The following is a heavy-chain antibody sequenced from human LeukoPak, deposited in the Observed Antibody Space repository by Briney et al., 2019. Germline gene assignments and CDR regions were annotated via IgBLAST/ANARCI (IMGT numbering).Heavy chain of an antibody. CDR1: GGSFSSYY. D-gene: IGHD2-2*01. CDR2: IYYSGST. V-gene: IGHV4-59*01. CDR3: ARGTRSRRPTSHCFDY. Sequence: SETLSLTCAVYGGSFSSYYWSWIRQPPGKGLEWIGYIYYSGSTNYNPSLKSRVTISVDTSKNQFSLKLSSVTAADTAVYYCARGTRSRRPTSHCFDYWGQGTLVTVSS. J-gene: IGHJ4*02.